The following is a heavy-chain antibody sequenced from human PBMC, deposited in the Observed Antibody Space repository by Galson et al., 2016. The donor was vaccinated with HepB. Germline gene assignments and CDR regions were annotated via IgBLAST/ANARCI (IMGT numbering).Heavy chain of an antibody. CDR1: GFTFSDAW. D-gene: IGHD3-9*01. CDR3: TTYYGNILTAYRWFDP. CDR2: IKRKTDGGTT. J-gene: IGHJ5*02. Sequence: SLRLSCAASGFTFSDAWMNWVRQAPGKGLAWVGRIKRKTDGGTTDYAAPVEGRFTISRDDSKNTLYLQMNNLKNEDTAVYYCTTYYGNILTAYRWFDPWGQGTLVTVSS. V-gene: IGHV3-15*01.